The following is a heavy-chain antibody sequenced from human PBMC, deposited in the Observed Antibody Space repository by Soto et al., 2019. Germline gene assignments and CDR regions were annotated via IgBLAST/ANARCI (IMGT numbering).Heavy chain of an antibody. J-gene: IGHJ6*02. V-gene: IGHV3-23*01. D-gene: IGHD6-13*01. CDR3: AKYGPSAADGRYYYYGMDV. Sequence: PGGSLRLSCAASGFTFSSYAMSWVRQAPGKGLEWVSAISGSGGSTYYADSVKGRFTISRDNSKNTLYLQMNSLRAEDTAVYYCAKYGPSAADGRYYYYGMDVWGQGTMLAVYS. CDR1: GFTFSSYA. CDR2: ISGSGGST.